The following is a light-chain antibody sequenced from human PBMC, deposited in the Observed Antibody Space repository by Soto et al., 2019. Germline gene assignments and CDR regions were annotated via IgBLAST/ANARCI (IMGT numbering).Light chain of an antibody. CDR2: HVT. CDR3: CSLTTSHTYV. J-gene: IGLJ1*01. Sequence: QSVLTQPASVSGSPGQSITISCTGTSSDVGGYDYVSWYQLHPGKAPKLMVYHVTYRPSGVSNRYSGSKSGNSASLTISGLQADDEADYYCCSLTTSHTYVFGSGTKVTVL. V-gene: IGLV2-14*03. CDR1: SSDVGGYDY.